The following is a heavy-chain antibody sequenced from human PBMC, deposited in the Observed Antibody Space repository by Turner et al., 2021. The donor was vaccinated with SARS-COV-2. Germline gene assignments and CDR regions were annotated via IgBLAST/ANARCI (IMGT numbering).Heavy chain of an antibody. CDR3: ARDIVVFTHAFDI. CDR2: IKQDGSDK. Sequence: EVQLLESGGGLVQPGGSLRPSCAASGFTFSIYWMNWVRQAPGKGLEWVASIKQDGSDKYYVDSVKGRFTISRDTAKNSLYLQMNSLRAEDTAVYYCARDIVVFTHAFDIWGQGTMVTVSS. D-gene: IGHD3-22*01. V-gene: IGHV3-7*01. J-gene: IGHJ3*02. CDR1: GFTFSIYW.